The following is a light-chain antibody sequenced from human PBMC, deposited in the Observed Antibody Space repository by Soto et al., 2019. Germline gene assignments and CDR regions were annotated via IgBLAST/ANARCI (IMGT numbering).Light chain of an antibody. CDR3: QQYNNSPRT. J-gene: IGKJ1*01. V-gene: IGKV3-15*01. Sequence: EILMKKSPATLSVSPGERATLSCRASQSVSGNLAWYQQKPGKAPRLLIYGASTRATGIPARFSGSGSGTEFTLTISSLQSEDFEVYYCQQYNNSPRTFGQGTKVDIK. CDR1: QSVSGN. CDR2: GAS.